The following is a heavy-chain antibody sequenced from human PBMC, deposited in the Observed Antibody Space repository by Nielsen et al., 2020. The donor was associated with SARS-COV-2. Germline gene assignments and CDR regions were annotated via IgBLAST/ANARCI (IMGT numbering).Heavy chain of an antibody. Sequence: WIRQPPGKGLEWVSSISSASSYVFYTDSVKGRFTISRDNTKKSVFLQTDGLTVEDTAVYYCARGSVGAGLLGSTNRGIDYWGQGTLVTVSS. CDR3: ARGSVGAGLLGSTNRGIDY. D-gene: IGHD1-26*01. J-gene: IGHJ4*02. V-gene: IGHV3-21*01. CDR2: ISSASSYV.